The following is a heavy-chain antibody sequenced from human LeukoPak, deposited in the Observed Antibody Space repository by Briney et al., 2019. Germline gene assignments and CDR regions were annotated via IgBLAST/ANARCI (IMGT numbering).Heavy chain of an antibody. D-gene: IGHD3-9*01. J-gene: IGHJ5*02. CDR1: GYTFTTYG. CDR3: ARDPSNDLLTGRHYTWFDP. CDR2: ISTYNGNT. Sequence: PVASVKVSCKASGYTFTTYGISWVRQAPGQGLEWMGWISTYNGNTNYAQNLQGRVTMTTDTSTSTAYMELRSLRSDDTAVYYCARDPSNDLLTGRHYTWFDPWGQGTLVTVSS. V-gene: IGHV1-18*01.